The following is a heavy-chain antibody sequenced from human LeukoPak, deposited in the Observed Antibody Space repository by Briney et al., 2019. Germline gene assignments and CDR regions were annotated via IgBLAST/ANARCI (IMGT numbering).Heavy chain of an antibody. V-gene: IGHV3-7*01. CDR2: IKPDGSEK. CDR1: GFTFSSYW. CDR3: ARDRGRSSSHAFDI. D-gene: IGHD6-6*01. Sequence: PGGSLRLSCAASGFTFSSYWMSWVRQAPGKGLEWVANIKPDGSEKDHVDSVKGRFTISRDNAKNSLYLQLNSLRAEDTAVCYCARDRGRSSSHAFDIWGQGTMVTVSS. J-gene: IGHJ3*02.